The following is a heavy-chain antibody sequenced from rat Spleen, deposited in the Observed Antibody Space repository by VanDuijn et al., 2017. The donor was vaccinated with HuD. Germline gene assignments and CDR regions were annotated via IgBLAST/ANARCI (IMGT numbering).Heavy chain of an antibody. CDR3: TTEGHTTGADY. D-gene: IGHD1-9*01. V-gene: IGHV5-20*01. CDR2: FSYDGGST. J-gene: IGHJ2*01. CDR1: GFTFSDYY. Sequence: EVQLVESGGGLVQPGRSLRLSCAASGFTFSDYYMAWVRQAPTKGLEWVASFSYDGGSTYYRDSVKGRFTISRDNAKSSLSLQMDSLRSEDTATYYCTTEGHTTGADYWGQGVMVTVSS.